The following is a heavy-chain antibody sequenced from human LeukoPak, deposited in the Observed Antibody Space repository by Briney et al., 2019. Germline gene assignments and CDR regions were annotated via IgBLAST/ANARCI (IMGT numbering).Heavy chain of an antibody. V-gene: IGHV3-21*01. CDR2: ISSSSSYI. CDR1: GLTFSSYT. J-gene: IGHJ4*02. Sequence: NPGGSLRLSCAASGLTFSSYTMNWVRQAPGKGLEWVSAISSSSSYIYYADSVKGRFTISRHNAKRSLYLQMNSLRAEDTAVYYCARDLGGYGDYGTNFDYWGQGTLVTVSS. D-gene: IGHD4-17*01. CDR3: ARDLGGYGDYGTNFDY.